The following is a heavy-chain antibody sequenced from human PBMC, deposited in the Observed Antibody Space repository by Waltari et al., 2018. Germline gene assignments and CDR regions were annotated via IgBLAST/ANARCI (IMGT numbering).Heavy chain of an antibody. J-gene: IGHJ3*02. V-gene: IGHV3-23*01. D-gene: IGHD3-22*01. Sequence: EVQLLESGGGLVQPGGSLRLSCAASGFTVSSYAMSWVGQAPGKGLEWVSAIRGSGGSTYYEDSVKGRFTISRDNSKNTLYLQMNSLRAEDTAVYYCAKDLTMIVVAGEAFDIWGQGTMVTVSS. CDR3: AKDLTMIVVAGEAFDI. CDR2: IRGSGGST. CDR1: GFTVSSYA.